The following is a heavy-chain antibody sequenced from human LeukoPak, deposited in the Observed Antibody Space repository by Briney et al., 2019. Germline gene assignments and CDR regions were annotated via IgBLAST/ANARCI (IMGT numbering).Heavy chain of an antibody. Sequence: GGSLRLSCAASGFTFSSYAMHWVRQAPGKGLEWVAVISYDGSNKYYADSVKGRFTISRDNSKNTLYLQMNSLRAEDTAVYYCARGNRYRAFDYWGQGTLVTVSS. CDR1: GFTFSSYA. D-gene: IGHD3-16*02. CDR3: ARGNRYRAFDY. CDR2: ISYDGSNK. J-gene: IGHJ4*02. V-gene: IGHV3-30*04.